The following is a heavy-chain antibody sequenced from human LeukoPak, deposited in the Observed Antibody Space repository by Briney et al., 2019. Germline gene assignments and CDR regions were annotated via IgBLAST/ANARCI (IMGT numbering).Heavy chain of an antibody. Sequence: PSETLSLTCTVSRGSISNYYWSWIRQPAGKGLEWIGRIYSSGSTNYNPSLKSRVTMSLDTSMNQFSLKLSSVTAADTAVYYCARGKSSSWIPFDYWGQGSLVTVSS. CDR2: IYSSGST. D-gene: IGHD6-13*01. CDR1: RGSISNYY. J-gene: IGHJ4*02. CDR3: ARGKSSSWIPFDY. V-gene: IGHV4-4*07.